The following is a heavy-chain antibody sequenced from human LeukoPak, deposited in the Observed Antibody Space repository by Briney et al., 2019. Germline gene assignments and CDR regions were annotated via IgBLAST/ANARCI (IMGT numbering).Heavy chain of an antibody. Sequence: GGSLRLSCAASEFTFSTYAMSWVRQAPGKGLEWVSYSSSSSSTIYYADSVKGRFTISRDNAKNSLYLQMNSLRDEDTAVYYCASVIFDYYYYGMDVWGQGTTVTVSS. CDR2: SSSSSSTI. CDR3: ASVIFDYYYYGMDV. CDR1: EFTFSTYA. V-gene: IGHV3-48*02. J-gene: IGHJ6*02. D-gene: IGHD2/OR15-2a*01.